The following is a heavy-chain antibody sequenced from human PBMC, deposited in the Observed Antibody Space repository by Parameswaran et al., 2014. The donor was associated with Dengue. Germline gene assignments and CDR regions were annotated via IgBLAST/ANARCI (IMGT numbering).Heavy chain of an antibody. CDR3: AHSHNVAVALSEPHFDI. V-gene: IGHV2-5*08. CDR2: IYWDDDK. J-gene: IGHJ3*02. Sequence: RWIRQPPGKALEWLALIYWDDDKRYSPSLKSRLTITKDTSKNQVVLTMTNMDPVDTATYYCAHSHNVAVALSEPHFDIWGQGTTVTVSS. D-gene: IGHD6-19*01.